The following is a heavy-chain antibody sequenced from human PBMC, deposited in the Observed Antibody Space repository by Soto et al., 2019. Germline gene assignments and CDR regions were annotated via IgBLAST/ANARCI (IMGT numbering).Heavy chain of an antibody. V-gene: IGHV3-23*01. D-gene: IGHD3-10*01. CDR3: ARKVSGSTGRPDLWYFDL. J-gene: IGHJ2*01. CDR2: ISGGGDAT. CDR1: GFTFSGYA. Sequence: EVQLLDSGGGLVQPGGSLRLSCAASGFTFSGYALTWVRQAPGKGLEWVSAISGGGDATFYADSVKGRFTISRDNSKNTLYLQMNTLRAADTAVYYCARKVSGSTGRPDLWYFDLWCRGTLVTVSS.